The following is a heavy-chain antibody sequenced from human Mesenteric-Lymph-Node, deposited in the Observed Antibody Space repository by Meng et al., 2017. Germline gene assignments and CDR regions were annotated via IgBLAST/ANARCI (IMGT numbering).Heavy chain of an antibody. D-gene: IGHD3-10*02. CDR3: ARSLQYYVPDY. V-gene: IGHV3-23*01. J-gene: IGHJ4*02. Sequence: GESLKISCAAPGVIFDRYAMTWVRQAPGKGLEWVSAISGSGHSTYYADSVNGRVTISRDNSKNILYLQMNSLRVEDTAIYYCARSLQYYVPDYWGQGTLVTVSS. CDR1: GVIFDRYA. CDR2: ISGSGHST.